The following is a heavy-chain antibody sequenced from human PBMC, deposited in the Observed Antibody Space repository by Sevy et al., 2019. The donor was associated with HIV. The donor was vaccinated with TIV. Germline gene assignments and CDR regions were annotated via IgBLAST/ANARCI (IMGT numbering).Heavy chain of an antibody. V-gene: IGHV3-74*01. D-gene: IGHD7-27*01. Sequence: GGSLRLSCAASGFTFSSYWMHWVRQAPGKVRVWVPRINSDGSSTSYADSVKGRFTISRDNAKNTLYLQMNSLRAEDTAVYYCARDSNWGTDYWGQGTMVTVSS. CDR1: GFTFSSYW. J-gene: IGHJ4*02. CDR2: INSDGSST. CDR3: ARDSNWGTDY.